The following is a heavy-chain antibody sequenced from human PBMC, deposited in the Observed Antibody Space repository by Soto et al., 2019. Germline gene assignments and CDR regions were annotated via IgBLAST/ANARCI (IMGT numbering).Heavy chain of an antibody. CDR2: ISPGSGNI. CDR3: ARDLMYTSPPDSWFDP. D-gene: IGHD2-2*01. V-gene: IGHV1-18*01. J-gene: IGHJ5*02. Sequence: APVEVSCKTSGYTFVSYGINWVRQAPGQGLEWMGWISPGSGNIIYAQKFQGRVTLTTDTSTSTVFMDLRSLRFDDTAVYYCARDLMYTSPPDSWFDPWGQRTLVTVSS. CDR1: GYTFVSYG.